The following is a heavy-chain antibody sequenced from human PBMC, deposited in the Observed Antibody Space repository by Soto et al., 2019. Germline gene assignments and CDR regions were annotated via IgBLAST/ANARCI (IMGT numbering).Heavy chain of an antibody. D-gene: IGHD5-18*01. CDR2: IYYSGST. CDR1: GDSVSSGSYY. V-gene: IGHV4-61*01. CDR3: ARSDPLWGSDY. J-gene: IGHJ4*02. Sequence: SETLSLTCTVSGDSVSSGSYYYTWIRQPPGKGLEWIGYIYYSGSTNYNPSLKSRVTISVDTPKNQFSLKLSSVTAADTAVYYCARSDPLWGSDYWGQGTLVTVSS.